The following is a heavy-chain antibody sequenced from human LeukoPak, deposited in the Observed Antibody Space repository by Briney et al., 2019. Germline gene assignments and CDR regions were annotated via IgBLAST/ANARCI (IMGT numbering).Heavy chain of an antibody. D-gene: IGHD3-10*01. V-gene: IGHV1-18*01. J-gene: IGHJ6*02. CDR2: INPYNGDT. Sequence: ASVKVSCKASGYTFTTYGISWVRQAPGQGLEWMGWINPYNGDTNYAQKLQGRVTMTTDTSTSTAYMELRSLRSEDTAVYYCARDRASGSYQVSFCYDLDVWGLGTTVTVSS. CDR3: ARDRASGSYQVSFCYDLDV. CDR1: GYTFTTYG.